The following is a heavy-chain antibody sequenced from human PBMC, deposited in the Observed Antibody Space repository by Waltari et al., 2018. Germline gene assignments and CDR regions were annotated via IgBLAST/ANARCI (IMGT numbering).Heavy chain of an antibody. CDR3: ARATNHAFDN. CDR1: GFAFSSSW. J-gene: IGHJ4*02. CDR2: IKEDGSAQ. V-gene: IGHV3-7*01. Sequence: EVQVVESGGGLVQPGGSLRLSCAPSGFAFSSSWISWLRQAPGQGLEWVANIKEDGSAQYYLYSVRGRFTISRDNTKNSLFLQMNSLRAEDTAVYFCARATNHAFDNWGQGTLVTVSS.